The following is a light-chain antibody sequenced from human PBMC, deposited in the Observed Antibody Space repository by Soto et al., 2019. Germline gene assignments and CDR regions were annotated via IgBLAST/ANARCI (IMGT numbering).Light chain of an antibody. CDR3: QSYDSSLSGYV. CDR1: SSNIGAGYD. V-gene: IGLV1-40*01. CDR2: GNS. Sequence: QSVLTQPPSVSGAPGQRVTISCTGSSSNIGAGYDVHWYQQLPGTAPKLLIYGNSNRPSGVPDRFSGYKSGTSASLAITGLQAQDEADDYCQSYDSSLSGYVFGTGTKLTVL. J-gene: IGLJ1*01.